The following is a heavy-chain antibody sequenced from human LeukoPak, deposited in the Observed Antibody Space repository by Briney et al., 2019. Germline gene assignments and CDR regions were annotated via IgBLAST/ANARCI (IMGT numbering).Heavy chain of an antibody. CDR3: AKDPGW. D-gene: IGHD2-15*01. Sequence: SETLSLTCTVSGGSISSSDYYWGWIRQPPGMGLEWIGSFDHTGTTYYNPSLKSRVTISVDTSKNQFSLKLSSVTAADTAVYYCAKDPGWWGQGTLVTVSS. V-gene: IGHV4-39*01. CDR2: FDHTGTT. CDR1: GGSISSSDYY. J-gene: IGHJ4*02.